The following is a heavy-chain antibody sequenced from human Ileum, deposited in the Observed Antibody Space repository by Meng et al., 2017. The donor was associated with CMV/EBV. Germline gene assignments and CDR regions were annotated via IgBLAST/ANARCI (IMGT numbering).Heavy chain of an antibody. CDR1: RGSISGSFF. CDR2: IDPSGSA. V-gene: IGHV4-4*07. CDR3: ARECVGEGDWCHWDYWFDP. Sequence: AQLQAWGPRLVNPWVTLSLTCTVSRGSISGSFFWSWVRQSAGKRLEWIGRIDPSGSANYNPSLQGRITVSIDTSNNQFSLTLTSVTAADTAVYYCARECVGEGDWCHWDYWFDPWGQGTLVTVPS. J-gene: IGHJ5*02. D-gene: IGHD2-21*01.